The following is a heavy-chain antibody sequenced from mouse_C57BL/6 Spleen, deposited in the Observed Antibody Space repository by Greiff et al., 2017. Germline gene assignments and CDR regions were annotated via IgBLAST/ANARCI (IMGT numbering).Heavy chain of an antibody. CDR3: TSITTVVAKDWYFEV. J-gene: IGHJ1*03. CDR1: GYTFTDYE. Sequence: VQLQQSGAELVRPGASVTLSCKASGYTFTDYEMHWVKQTPVHGLEWIGAIDPETGGTAYNQKFKGKAILTADKSSSTAYMELRSLTSEDSAVYYCTSITTVVAKDWYFEVWGTGTTVTVSS. CDR2: IDPETGGT. V-gene: IGHV1-15*01. D-gene: IGHD1-1*01.